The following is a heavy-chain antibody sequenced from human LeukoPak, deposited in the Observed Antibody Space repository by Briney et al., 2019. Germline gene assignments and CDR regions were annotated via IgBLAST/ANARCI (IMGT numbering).Heavy chain of an antibody. CDR3: ARVTHFGFTVVAYCGMDV. CDR2: ISGSGGST. D-gene: IGHD2-15*01. J-gene: IGHJ6*02. V-gene: IGHV3-23*01. Sequence: PGGSLRLSCAASGFTFSSYAMSWVRQAPGKGLEWVSAISGSGGSTYYADSVKGRFTISRDNAKNSLYLQMNSLRAEDTAVYYCARVTHFGFTVVAYCGMDVWGQGTTVTVSS. CDR1: GFTFSSYA.